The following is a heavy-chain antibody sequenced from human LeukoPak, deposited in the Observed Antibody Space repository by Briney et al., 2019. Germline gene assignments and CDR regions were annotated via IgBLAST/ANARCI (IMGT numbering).Heavy chain of an antibody. CDR1: GFTVRDYV. V-gene: IGHV3-23*01. CDR2: ISASGAMT. J-gene: IGHJ4*02. D-gene: IGHD1-26*01. CDR3: AKDRSIGTYYTFDH. Sequence: GGSLRLSCAASGFTVRDYVMTWVRQAPGKGLEWVPSISASGAMTYYADSVKGRFTVSRDNSKNSLYLQMNSLTAADTAVYYCAKDRSIGTYYTFDHWGQGTLVTVSS.